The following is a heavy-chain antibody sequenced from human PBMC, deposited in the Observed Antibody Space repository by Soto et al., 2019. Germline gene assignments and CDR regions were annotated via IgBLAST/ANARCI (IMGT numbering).Heavy chain of an antibody. CDR3: ARDIIAAAGEYNWFDP. CDR2: ISAYNGNT. D-gene: IGHD6-13*01. J-gene: IGHJ5*02. V-gene: IGHV1-18*01. CDR1: GYTFTSYG. Sequence: QVQLVQSGAEVKKPGASVKVSCKASGYTFTSYGISWVRQAPGQGLEWMGWISAYNGNTNYAQKHQGRVTMTTDTSTSTAYRELRSLRSDDTAVYYCARDIIAAAGEYNWFDPWGQGTLVTVYS.